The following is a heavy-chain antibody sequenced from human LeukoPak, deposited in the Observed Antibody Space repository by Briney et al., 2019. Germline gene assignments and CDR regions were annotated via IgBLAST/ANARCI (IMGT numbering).Heavy chain of an antibody. CDR2: INPNSGGT. D-gene: IGHD1-26*01. Sequence: ASVKVSCKASGYTFTGYYMHWVRQAPGQGLEWMGWINPNSGGTNYAQKFQGRVTITADKSTSTAYMELSSLRSEDTAVYYCARNLMGATVVDYWGQGTLVTVSS. V-gene: IGHV1-2*02. CDR1: GYTFTGYY. J-gene: IGHJ4*02. CDR3: ARNLMGATVVDY.